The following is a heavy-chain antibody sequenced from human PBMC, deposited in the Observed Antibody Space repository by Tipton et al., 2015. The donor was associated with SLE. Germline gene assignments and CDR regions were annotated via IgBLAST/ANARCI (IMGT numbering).Heavy chain of an antibody. CDR3: ARRGRSAWFPGG. V-gene: IGHV4-39*07. CDR1: GGSINSSTSF. CDR2: KSSSGGT. D-gene: IGHD3-9*01. Sequence: TLSLTCNVSGGSINSSTSFWAWIRQPPGKGLGWIASKSSSGGTDHNPPLRSRVSISLDTSKNQFSLRLTSASAADTAVYYCARRGRSAWFPGGWGQGTLVTVSS. J-gene: IGHJ4*02.